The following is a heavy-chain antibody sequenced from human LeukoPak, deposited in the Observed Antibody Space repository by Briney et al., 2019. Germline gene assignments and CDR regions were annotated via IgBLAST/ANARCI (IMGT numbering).Heavy chain of an antibody. V-gene: IGHV3-23*01. J-gene: IGHJ6*03. D-gene: IGHD5-24*01. CDR2: ISGSGGST. CDR1: GFTFSSYA. Sequence: PGWSLRLSCAASGFTFSSYAMSWVRQAPGKVLEWVSAISGSGGSTYYADPVRGRFTISRDNSKNSLYLQMNSLRAEDTAVYYCAREGEMATITEGLRPGDWFYYYYYMDVWGKGTTVTVSS. CDR3: AREGEMATITEGLRPGDWFYYYYYMDV.